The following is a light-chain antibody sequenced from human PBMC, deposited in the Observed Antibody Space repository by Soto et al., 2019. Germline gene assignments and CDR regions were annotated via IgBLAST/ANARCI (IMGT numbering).Light chain of an antibody. J-gene: IGKJ5*01. CDR1: QSVSSY. V-gene: IGKV3-15*01. CDR3: QQYNNWPLT. CDR2: GAS. Sequence: EIVLTQSPATLSLSPGERATLSCRASQSVSSYLAWYQQKPGQAPRLLIYGASSRATGIPVRFRGSGSGTEFTLTISSLQSEDFAVYYCQQYNNWPLTFGQGTRLEI.